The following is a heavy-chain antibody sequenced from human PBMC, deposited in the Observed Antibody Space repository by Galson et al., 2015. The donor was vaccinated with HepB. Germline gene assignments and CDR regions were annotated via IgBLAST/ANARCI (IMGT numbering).Heavy chain of an antibody. Sequence: SLRLSCAASGFTFSSYGMHWVRQAPGKGLEWVAVISYDGSNKYYADSVKGRFTTSRDNSKNTLYLQMNSLRAEDTAVYYCAKDHVVRGDGGMDVWGQGTTVTVSS. J-gene: IGHJ6*02. V-gene: IGHV3-30*18. D-gene: IGHD3-10*01. CDR1: GFTFSSYG. CDR3: AKDHVVRGDGGMDV. CDR2: ISYDGSNK.